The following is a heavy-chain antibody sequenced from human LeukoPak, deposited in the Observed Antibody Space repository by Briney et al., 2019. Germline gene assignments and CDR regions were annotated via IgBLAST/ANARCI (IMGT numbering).Heavy chain of an antibody. D-gene: IGHD3-3*01. CDR3: ARRGSSTFFGYFDY. Sequence: SETLSLTCTVSGGSFTNYYWSWVRQPPGKGLESIGYIYYSGSTSYNPSLKSRVTISIDTSKNQFSLKLSSVTAADTAVYYCARRGSSTFFGYFDYWGQGALVTVSS. CDR1: GGSFTNYY. V-gene: IGHV4-59*01. CDR2: IYYSGST. J-gene: IGHJ4*02.